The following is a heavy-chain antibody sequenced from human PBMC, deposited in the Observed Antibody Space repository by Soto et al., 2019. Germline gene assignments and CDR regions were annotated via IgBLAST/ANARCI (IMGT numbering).Heavy chain of an antibody. V-gene: IGHV3-23*01. J-gene: IGHJ4*02. CDR2: ISGSGENT. Sequence: EVQLLESGGALLQPGGSLRLSCAASGFTFSSYAMNWVRQTPGKGLQWVSAISGSGENTYYADSVKGRVTISRDNSKTILYLHLNGLTVEDTAMYYCAKEPTAVDPRDLFGGNPPADYWGQGTLVTVSS. CDR3: AKEPTAVDPRDLFGGNPPADY. CDR1: GFTFSSYA. D-gene: IGHD2-15*01.